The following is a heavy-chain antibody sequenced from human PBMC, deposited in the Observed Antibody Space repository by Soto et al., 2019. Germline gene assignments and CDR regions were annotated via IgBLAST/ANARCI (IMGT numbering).Heavy chain of an antibody. CDR2: INHSGST. D-gene: IGHD3-10*01. CDR1: GLSFSGYY. V-gene: IGHV4-34*01. Sequence: SETLSLTCAFYGLSFSGYYWSWIRQPPGKGLEWIGEINHSGSTNYNPSLKSRVTISVDTSKNQFSLKLSSVTAADTAVYYCARDRRFITMVRGVIILDYWGQGTLVTVSS. J-gene: IGHJ4*02. CDR3: ARDRRFITMVRGVIILDY.